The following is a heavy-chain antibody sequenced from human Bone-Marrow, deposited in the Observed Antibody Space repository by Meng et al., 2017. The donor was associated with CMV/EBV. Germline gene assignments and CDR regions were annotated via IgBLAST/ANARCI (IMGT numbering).Heavy chain of an antibody. Sequence: GGSLRLSCLASGFIFSSYAMHWVRQAPGKGLEWVAVISYDGSNKYYADSVKGRFTISRDNSKNTLYLQMNSLRAEDTAVYYCARDFWRGLDYWGQGTLVTVSS. J-gene: IGHJ4*02. D-gene: IGHD3-3*01. CDR1: GFIFSSYA. CDR2: ISYDGSNK. V-gene: IGHV3-30-3*01. CDR3: ARDFWRGLDY.